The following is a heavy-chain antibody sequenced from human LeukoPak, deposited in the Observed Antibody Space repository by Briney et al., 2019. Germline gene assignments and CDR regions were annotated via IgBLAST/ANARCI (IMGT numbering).Heavy chain of an antibody. Sequence: GGSLRLSCSASGFFFSIYTMYWVRQAPGKGPEYVSTISGSGNGAGTYYADSVKGRFTISRDDSKSLLYLQMNGLRGEDTAVYYCVKDFGRVRGTPDSWGQGTLVTVSP. CDR1: GFFFSIYT. CDR2: ISGSGNGAGT. J-gene: IGHJ4*02. D-gene: IGHD3-16*01. CDR3: VKDFGRVRGTPDS. V-gene: IGHV3-64D*06.